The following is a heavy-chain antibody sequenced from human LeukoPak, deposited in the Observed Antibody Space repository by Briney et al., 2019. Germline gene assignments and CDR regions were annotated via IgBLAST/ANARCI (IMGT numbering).Heavy chain of an antibody. CDR2: ISWNGGSS. CDR1: GFIFDDYA. J-gene: IGHJ4*02. Sequence: GGSLRLSCTASGFIFDDYAMHWVRQAPGKGLEWVSLISWNGGSSYYADSVKGRFTISRDNSKNSLYLQMNSLRAEDTALYYCAKDGKNYFDYWGQGTLVTVSS. CDR3: AKDGKNYFDY. V-gene: IGHV3-43D*03.